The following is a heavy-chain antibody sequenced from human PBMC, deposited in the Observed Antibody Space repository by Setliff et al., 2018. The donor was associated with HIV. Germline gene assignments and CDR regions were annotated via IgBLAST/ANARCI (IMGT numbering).Heavy chain of an antibody. CDR3: ARVKSGSLGGYVDQ. CDR1: GYSISSGYY. V-gene: IGHV4-38-2*01. J-gene: IGHJ5*02. Sequence: SETLFLTCAVSGYSISSGYYWGWIRQPPGKGLEWIGSIYHSGSTYYNPSLKSRVTKSVDTSKNQVSLKLSSVTAADTAVYYCARVKSGSLGGYVDQWGQGTLVTVSS. D-gene: IGHD3-10*01. CDR2: IYHSGST.